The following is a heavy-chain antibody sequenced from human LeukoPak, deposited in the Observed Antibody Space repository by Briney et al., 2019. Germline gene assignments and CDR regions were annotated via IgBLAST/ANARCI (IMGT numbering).Heavy chain of an antibody. D-gene: IGHD3-10*01. CDR3: ARDPLAAGSGSYN. Sequence: PGGSLRLSCAASGFTFSRYWVSWVRQAPGKGLEWVANIKQDGSEKYYVDSVKGRFTISRGNAKNSLYLQMNSLRAEDTAVYYCARDPLAAGSGSYNWGQGTLVTVSS. CDR1: GFTFSRYW. V-gene: IGHV3-7*01. J-gene: IGHJ4*02. CDR2: IKQDGSEK.